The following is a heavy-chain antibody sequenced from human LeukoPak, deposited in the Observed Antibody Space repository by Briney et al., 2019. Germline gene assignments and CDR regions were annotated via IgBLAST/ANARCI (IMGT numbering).Heavy chain of an antibody. CDR2: IYHSGST. D-gene: IGHD3-3*01. V-gene: IGHV4-30-2*01. J-gene: IGHJ5*02. CDR3: ARNYDFWSGYYRGGGWFDP. CDR1: GGSISSGGYY. Sequence: SETLSLTCTASGGSISSGGYYWSWIRQPPGKGLEWIGYIYHSGSTYYNPSLKSRVTISVDRSKNQFSLKLSSVTAADTAVYYCARNYDFWSGYYRGGGWFDPWGQGTLVTVSS.